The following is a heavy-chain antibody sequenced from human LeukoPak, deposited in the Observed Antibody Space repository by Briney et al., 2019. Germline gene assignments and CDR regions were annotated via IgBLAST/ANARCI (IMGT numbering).Heavy chain of an antibody. CDR1: GGSISSSSYY. D-gene: IGHD5-12*01. Sequence: PSETLSLTCTVSGGSISSSSYYWGWIRQPPGKGLEWIGSIYYSGSTNYNPSLKSRVTISVDTSKNQFSLKLSSVTAADTAVCYCARRRYSGYDRLTPLDYWGQGTLVTVSS. J-gene: IGHJ4*02. CDR3: ARRRYSGYDRLTPLDY. CDR2: IYYSGST. V-gene: IGHV4-39*07.